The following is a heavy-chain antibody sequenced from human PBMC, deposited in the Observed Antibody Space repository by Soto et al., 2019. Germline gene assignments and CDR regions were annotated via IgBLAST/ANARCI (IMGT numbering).Heavy chain of an antibody. Sequence: GGSLRLSCAATGFPFSIYSMNWVRQAPGKGLEWSSYITSDTNTIKYADSVKGRFTISRDNAKNSLYLQMNSLRDEDTAVYYCARSVEGHFDYWGQGTVVTVSS. J-gene: IGHJ4*02. CDR1: GFPFSIYS. CDR2: ITSDTNTI. V-gene: IGHV3-48*02. D-gene: IGHD6-19*01. CDR3: ARSVEGHFDY.